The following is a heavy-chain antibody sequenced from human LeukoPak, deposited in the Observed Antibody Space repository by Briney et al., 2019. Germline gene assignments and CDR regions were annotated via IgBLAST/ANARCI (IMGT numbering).Heavy chain of an antibody. CDR3: AGGGYCSGGSCYFLWFDP. D-gene: IGHD2-15*01. J-gene: IGHJ5*02. V-gene: IGHV1-46*01. Sequence: ASVTVSCKASGYTFTSYYMHWVRQAPGQGLEWMGIINPSGGSTIYAQKLQGRVTMTTDTSTSTAYMELRSLRSDDTAVYYCAGGGYCSGGSCYFLWFDPWGQGTLVTVSS. CDR1: GYTFTSYY. CDR2: INPSGGST.